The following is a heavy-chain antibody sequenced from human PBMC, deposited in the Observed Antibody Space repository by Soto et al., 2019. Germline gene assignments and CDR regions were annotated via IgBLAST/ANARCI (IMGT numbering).Heavy chain of an antibody. V-gene: IGHV3-23*01. D-gene: IGHD1-26*01. CDR3: ARASGSRAFDY. CDR2: ISGSGGSA. Sequence: GGSLRLSCAASGFTFSSYAMSWVRQAPGKGLECLSTISGSGGSAYYADSAKGRFTITRDNSKNTVDLQMNSLRAEDTAVYFCARASGSRAFDYWGQGTLVTVSS. J-gene: IGHJ4*02. CDR1: GFTFSSYA.